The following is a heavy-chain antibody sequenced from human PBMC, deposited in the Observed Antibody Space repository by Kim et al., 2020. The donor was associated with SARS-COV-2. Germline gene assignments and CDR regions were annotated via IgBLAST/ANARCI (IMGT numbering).Heavy chain of an antibody. CDR1: GYIFTDYA. V-gene: IGHV1-3*04. CDR3: VRGETDYYYYYYMDV. Sequence: ASVKVSCKASGYIFTDYAIHWVRQAPGQRLEWMGWINTGNGNTKYSQKFQGRFTVTGDTSANTAYLELSSLTSEDTAVYYCVRGETDYYYYYYMDV. CDR2: INTGNGNT. D-gene: IGHD1-26*01. J-gene: IGHJ6*03.